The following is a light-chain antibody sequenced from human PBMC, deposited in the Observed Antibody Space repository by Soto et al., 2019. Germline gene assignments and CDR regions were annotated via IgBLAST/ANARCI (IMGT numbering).Light chain of an antibody. J-gene: IGKJ3*01. CDR2: GAS. Sequence: SVLTQSPGTLALSAGERTTLSCRASQSISRYLAWYQQKPGQGPRLLIYGASSRATGTPDRFSGSGSGTDFTLTINRLEPEDFATYYCQQRNSWPPLFTFGPGPKVDIK. CDR3: QQRNSWPPLFT. CDR1: QSISRY. V-gene: IGKV3D-20*02.